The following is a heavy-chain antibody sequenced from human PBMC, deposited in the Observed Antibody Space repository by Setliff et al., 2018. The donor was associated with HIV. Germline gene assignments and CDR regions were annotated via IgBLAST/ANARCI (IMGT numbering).Heavy chain of an antibody. CDR2: ISSLSDTI. CDR1: GFPFSSFG. CDR3: ARDWRSGYDLNFDY. Sequence: PGGSLRLSCTASGFPFSSFGMNWVRRAPGRGLEWVSSISSLSDTIYYADSVKGRFTISRDNAKNSLYLQMNSLRAEDTAMYYCARDWRSGYDLNFDYWGQGTLVTVSS. J-gene: IGHJ4*02. V-gene: IGHV3-48*04. D-gene: IGHD5-12*01.